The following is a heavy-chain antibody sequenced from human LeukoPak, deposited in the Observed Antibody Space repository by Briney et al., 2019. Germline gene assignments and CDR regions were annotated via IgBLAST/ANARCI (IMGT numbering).Heavy chain of an antibody. Sequence: ASVKVSCKASGYTFTSYGISWVRQAPGQGLEWMGWISAYNGNTNYAQKLQGRVTMTTDTSTSTAYMELRSLRSDDTAVYYCARDGPMIVVVSTTDDACDIWGQGTMVTVSS. CDR3: ARDGPMIVVVSTTDDACDI. J-gene: IGHJ3*02. D-gene: IGHD3-22*01. CDR1: GYTFTSYG. V-gene: IGHV1-18*01. CDR2: ISAYNGNT.